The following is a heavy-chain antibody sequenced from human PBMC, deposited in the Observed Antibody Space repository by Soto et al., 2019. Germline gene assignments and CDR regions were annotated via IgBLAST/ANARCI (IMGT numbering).Heavy chain of an antibody. CDR1: GGTFSSYA. CDR2: IIPIFGTA. CDR3: ARADYYDSRGYYYEYFQH. V-gene: IGHV1-69*12. Sequence: QVQLVQSGAEVKKPGSSVKVSCKASGGTFSSYAISWVRQAPGQGLEWMGGIIPIFGTANYAQKFQGRVTITADESTSTAYMELSSLRSEDTAVYYCARADYYDSRGYYYEYFQHWGQGTLVTVSS. D-gene: IGHD3-22*01. J-gene: IGHJ1*01.